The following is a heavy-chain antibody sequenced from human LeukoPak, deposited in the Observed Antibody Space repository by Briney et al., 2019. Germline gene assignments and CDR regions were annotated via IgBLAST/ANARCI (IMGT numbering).Heavy chain of an antibody. CDR3: ARVSDGYYDFWSGYFHNWFDP. Sequence: SETLSLTCTVSGYSISSGYWGWIRQPPGKGLEWIGSIYHSGSTNYNPSLKSRVTMSVDTSKNQFSLKLSSVTAADTAVYYCARVSDGYYDFWSGYFHNWFDPWGQGTLVTVSS. J-gene: IGHJ5*02. D-gene: IGHD3-3*01. CDR1: GYSISSGY. V-gene: IGHV4-38-2*02. CDR2: IYHSGST.